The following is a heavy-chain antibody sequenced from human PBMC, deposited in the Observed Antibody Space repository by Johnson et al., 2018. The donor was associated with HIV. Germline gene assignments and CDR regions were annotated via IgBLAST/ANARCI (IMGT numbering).Heavy chain of an antibody. CDR1: GFSISYDY. Sequence: VQLVASGGGSIQPGGSLRLSCAASGFSISYDYMNWVRHAPGKGLEWVGRIKSTTDGGTTDYAAPVKGKFTISRDDSKTTLYLQMNSLKTEDTAVYYCITGGRGTVPSGALDIWGKGTMFTISS. D-gene: IGHD1-26*01. J-gene: IGHJ3*02. V-gene: IGHV3-15*01. CDR2: IKSTTDGGTT. CDR3: ITGGRGTVPSGALDI.